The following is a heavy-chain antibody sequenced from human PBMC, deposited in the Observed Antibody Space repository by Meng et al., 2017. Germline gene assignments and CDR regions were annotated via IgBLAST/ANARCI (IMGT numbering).Heavy chain of an antibody. CDR3: ARGLSQLWFGELSRTEWRYFSAGNDY. Sequence: ASVKVSCKASGYTFTSYDINWVRQATGQGLGWMGWMNPNSGNTGYAQKFQGRVTMTRNTSISTAYMELSSLRSEDTAVYYCARGLSQLWFGELSRTEWRYFSAGNDYWGQGTLVTVSS. V-gene: IGHV1-8*01. CDR2: MNPNSGNT. J-gene: IGHJ4*02. D-gene: IGHD3-10*01. CDR1: GYTFTSYD.